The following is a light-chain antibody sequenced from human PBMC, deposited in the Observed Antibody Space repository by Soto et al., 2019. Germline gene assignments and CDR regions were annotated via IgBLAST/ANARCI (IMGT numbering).Light chain of an antibody. V-gene: IGLV1-47*02. CDR1: SSNIGSHF. Sequence: QSVLTQPPSASGTPGQSVTISCSGSSSNIGSHFVYWYQHLPGTAPQLLIFSDGQRPSGVPARFFGSKSGTSASLAITGLLSEDEADYYCAVWDQSLTGWVFGGGTKLTVL. J-gene: IGLJ3*02. CDR3: AVWDQSLTGWV. CDR2: SDG.